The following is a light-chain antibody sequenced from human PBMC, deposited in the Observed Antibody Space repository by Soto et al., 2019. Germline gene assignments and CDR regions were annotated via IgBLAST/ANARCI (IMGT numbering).Light chain of an antibody. CDR3: RQYAGSPRT. CDR1: QSVSSN. V-gene: IGKV3-20*01. J-gene: IGKJ1*01. Sequence: EIVLTQCPDTLSLSPGERASLSWRASQSVSSNLAWYQQKPGRAPRILIFGASSRAAGVPDRFSGSGSGTDFTLTINSLHSEDFAVYFCRQYAGSPRTFGQGTKVDIK. CDR2: GAS.